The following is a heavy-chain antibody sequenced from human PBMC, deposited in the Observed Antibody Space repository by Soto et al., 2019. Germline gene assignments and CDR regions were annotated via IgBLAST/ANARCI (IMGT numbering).Heavy chain of an antibody. J-gene: IGHJ4*02. CDR1: GYTFSTYA. Sequence: QVQLVQSGAEVKKPGASVKVSCRASGYTFSTYAMHWVRQAPGQRLECMGWINPDNGITDYSKNFQGRLTFTADTSVMKVYMELSSLRYEDTAVFDCARGRDTTGWETFDYWGQGTLVTVSS. V-gene: IGHV1-3*01. CDR3: ARGRDTTGWETFDY. D-gene: IGHD6-19*01. CDR2: INPDNGIT.